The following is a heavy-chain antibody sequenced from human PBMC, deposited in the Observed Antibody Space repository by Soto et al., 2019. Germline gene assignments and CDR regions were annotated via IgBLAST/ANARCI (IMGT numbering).Heavy chain of an antibody. CDR2: ISSSSSYI. J-gene: IGHJ4*02. V-gene: IGHV3-21*01. CDR1: GFTFSSYS. D-gene: IGHD6-6*01. Sequence: GGSLRLSCAASGFTFSSYSMNWVRQAPGKGLEWVSSISSSSSYIYYADSVKGRFTISRDNAKNSLYLQMNSLRAEDTAVYYCAREAQYSSSSSPRDYWGQGTLVTVSS. CDR3: AREAQYSSSSSPRDY.